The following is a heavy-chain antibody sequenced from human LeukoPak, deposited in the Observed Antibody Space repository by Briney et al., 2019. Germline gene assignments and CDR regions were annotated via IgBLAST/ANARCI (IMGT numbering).Heavy chain of an antibody. CDR3: ARDGGCSGGSCYFGYYYYYMDV. D-gene: IGHD2-15*01. CDR1: GGTFSSYA. CDR2: IIPIFGTA. V-gene: IGHV1-69*06. Sequence: ASVKVSCKASGGTFSSYAISWVRQAPGQGLEWMGGIIPIFGTANYAQKFQGRVTITADKSTSTAYMELRSLRSDDTAVYYCARDGGCSGGSCYFGYYYYYMDVWGKGTTVTVSS. J-gene: IGHJ6*03.